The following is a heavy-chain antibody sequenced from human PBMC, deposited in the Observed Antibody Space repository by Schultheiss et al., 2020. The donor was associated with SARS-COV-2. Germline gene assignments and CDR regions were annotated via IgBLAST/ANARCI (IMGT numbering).Heavy chain of an antibody. CDR2: ISSSSSYI. D-gene: IGHD4-17*01. Sequence: GGSLRLSCAASGFTFSSYWMHWVRQAPGKGLVWVSSISSSSSYIYYADSVKGRFTISRDNAKNSLYLQMNSLRAEDTAVYYCARDYGASPTYYMDVWGKGTTVTVSS. CDR1: GFTFSSYW. CDR3: ARDYGASPTYYMDV. J-gene: IGHJ6*03. V-gene: IGHV3-21*01.